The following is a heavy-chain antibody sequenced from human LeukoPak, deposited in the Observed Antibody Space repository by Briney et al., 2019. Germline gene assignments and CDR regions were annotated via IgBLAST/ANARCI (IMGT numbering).Heavy chain of an antibody. CDR3: ARHIGGGIEDMDV. CDR1: GGSIGTYY. V-gene: IGHV4-59*08. D-gene: IGHD3-16*02. J-gene: IGHJ6*03. CDR2: IYVTGT. Sequence: PSETLSLTCTVSGGSIGTYYWSWVRQSPGTGLEWIGYIYVTGTRYNPYLQSRVTISVDRSRNQFFLKMTSVTAADTAMYYCARHIGGGIEDMDVWGRGTKVTVSS.